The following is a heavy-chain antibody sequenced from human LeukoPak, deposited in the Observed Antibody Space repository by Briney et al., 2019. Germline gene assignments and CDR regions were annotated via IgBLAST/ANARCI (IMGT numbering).Heavy chain of an antibody. CDR1: GFTFSNSG. V-gene: IGHV3-21*01. CDR2: ISYSSGHI. J-gene: IGHJ4*02. CDR3: ARVGEGYCSGGSCYACDY. D-gene: IGHD2-15*01. Sequence: GGSLRLSCAASGFTFSNSGMDWVRQAPGKGLEWVSSISYSSGHIYYADSVKGRFTISRDNAKNSLYLQMNSLRVEDTAVYYCARVGEGYCSGGSCYACDYWGQGTLVTVSS.